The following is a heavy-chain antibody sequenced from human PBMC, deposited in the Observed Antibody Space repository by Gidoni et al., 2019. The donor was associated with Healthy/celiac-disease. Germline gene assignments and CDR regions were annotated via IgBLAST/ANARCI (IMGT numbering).Heavy chain of an antibody. CDR1: GYTVTSHG. CDR2: SSAYNGNT. D-gene: IGHD2-2*01. J-gene: IGHJ6*02. V-gene: IGHV1-18*01. CDR3: ARDRVVVVPAAPYYYYYGMDV. Sequence: QVQLVHYGAEVKSPGASGKVSCKASGYTVTSHGIRWVRQAPGQWLEWVGWSSAYNGNTNYAQKLQGRFTMTTATTTSTAYMRLRSLRSDYTAVYYCARDRVVVVPAAPYYYYYGMDVWGQGTTVTVSS.